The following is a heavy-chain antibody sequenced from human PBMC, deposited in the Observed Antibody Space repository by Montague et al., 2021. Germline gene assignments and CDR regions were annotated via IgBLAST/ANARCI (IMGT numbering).Heavy chain of an antibody. CDR2: VYKRGDT. V-gene: IGHV4-4*07. J-gene: IGHJ3*02. Sequence: SETLSLTCSVSGDSISSYEYYWTWIRQPAGRGLEWIGRVYKRGDTNTNPSLRSRLTLPVDTPKNHFSLTLTSVTAADTAVYFCARDSPVVEPWVGEHKGAFDIWGQGTMVTVSS. CDR3: ARDSPVVEPWVGEHKGAFDI. D-gene: IGHD3-10*01. CDR1: GDSISSYEYY.